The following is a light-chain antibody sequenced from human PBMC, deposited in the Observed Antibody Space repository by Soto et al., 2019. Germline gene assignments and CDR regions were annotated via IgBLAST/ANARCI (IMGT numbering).Light chain of an antibody. CDR1: QSVSSSY. CDR3: QQYVSSPRT. CDR2: GAS. V-gene: IGKV3-20*01. Sequence: EIVLTQSPGTLSLSPGERATLSCRARQSVSSSYLAWYQHKPGQAPRLLIYGASSRATGIPDRFSGSGSGTDFTLTISRLEPEDFAVYYCQQYVSSPRTFGGGTKVEIK. J-gene: IGKJ4*01.